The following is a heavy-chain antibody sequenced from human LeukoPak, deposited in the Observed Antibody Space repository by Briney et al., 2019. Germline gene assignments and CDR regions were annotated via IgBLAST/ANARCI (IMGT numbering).Heavy chain of an antibody. CDR1: GGTFSSYA. D-gene: IGHD3-3*01. V-gene: IGHV1-69*13. Sequence: SVKVSCKASGGTFSSYAISWVRQAPGQGLEWMGGIIPIFGTANYAQKFQGRVTITADESTSTAYMELSSLRSEDTAVYYCARVPSTIFGVVIEAENWFDPWGQGTLVTVSS. CDR2: IIPIFGTA. J-gene: IGHJ5*02. CDR3: ARVPSTIFGVVIEAENWFDP.